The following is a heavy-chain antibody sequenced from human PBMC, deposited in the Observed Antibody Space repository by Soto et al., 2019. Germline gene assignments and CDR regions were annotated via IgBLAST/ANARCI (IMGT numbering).Heavy chain of an antibody. J-gene: IGHJ4*02. CDR3: ARGLGLRYSYGYRYYFDY. V-gene: IGHV1-2*04. CDR1: GYTFTAYY. Sequence: QVQLVQAGAEVKKPGPSVKVSCKASGYTFTAYYMHWVRQAPGQGLEWMGWINPNSGGTNYAQKFQGWVTMTRDTSISPAYMALRRLRAEDTAVYYCARGLGLRYSYGYRYYFDYWGQGTLVTVSS. D-gene: IGHD5-18*01. CDR2: INPNSGGT.